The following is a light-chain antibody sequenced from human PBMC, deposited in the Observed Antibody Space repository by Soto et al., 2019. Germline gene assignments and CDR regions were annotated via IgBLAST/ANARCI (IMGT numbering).Light chain of an antibody. V-gene: IGKV1-39*01. CDR2: GAS. CDR1: QSVRSH. Sequence: DIQMTQSPSSLSASVGDRVTITCRASQSVRSHLNWFQQKPGKAPDLLIYGASTLQFGVPSRFSGSGSGTDFILTISNLQPEDFAIYYCQQSFRTPRTFGQGNKVDIK. J-gene: IGKJ1*01. CDR3: QQSFRTPRT.